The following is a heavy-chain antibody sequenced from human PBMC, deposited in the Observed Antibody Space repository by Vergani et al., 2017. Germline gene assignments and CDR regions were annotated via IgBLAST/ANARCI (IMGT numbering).Heavy chain of an antibody. CDR3: AKGGDIVVVPAAKYYYYYMDV. Sequence: QVQLVQSGAEVKKPGSSVKVSCKASGRTFSSYAISWVRQAPGQGLEWMGGIIPIFGTANYAQKFQGRVTITADESTSTAYMELSSLRSEDTAVYYCAKGGDIVVVPAAKYYYYYMDVWGKGTTVTVSS. J-gene: IGHJ6*03. D-gene: IGHD2-2*01. V-gene: IGHV1-69*01. CDR2: IIPIFGTA. CDR1: GRTFSSYA.